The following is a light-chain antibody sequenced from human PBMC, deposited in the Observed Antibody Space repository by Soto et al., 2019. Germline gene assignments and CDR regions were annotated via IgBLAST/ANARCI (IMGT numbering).Light chain of an antibody. CDR3: QQFNNWPPWT. CDR2: GAS. Sequence: DIVMTQSPATLSVSPGEGVTLSCRASQSISINLAWYQQKPGQAPRLLIYGASTRATGIPARFSGSGSGTEFTLTISSLQSEDFAVYYCQQFNNWPPWTFGPGTKVVIK. V-gene: IGKV3-15*01. J-gene: IGKJ1*01. CDR1: QSISIN.